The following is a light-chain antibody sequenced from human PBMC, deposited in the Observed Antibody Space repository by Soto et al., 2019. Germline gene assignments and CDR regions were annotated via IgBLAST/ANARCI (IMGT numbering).Light chain of an antibody. CDR3: SSYAGSNNPVV. CDR2: EVS. CDR1: SSDVGGYNY. V-gene: IGLV2-8*01. Sequence: QSALTQPPSASGSPVQSVPISCTGTSSDVGGYNYVSWYQQHPGKAPKLMIYEVSKRPSGVPDRFSGSKSGNTASLTVSGLQAEDEADYYCSSYAGSNNPVVFGGGTKLTVL. J-gene: IGLJ2*01.